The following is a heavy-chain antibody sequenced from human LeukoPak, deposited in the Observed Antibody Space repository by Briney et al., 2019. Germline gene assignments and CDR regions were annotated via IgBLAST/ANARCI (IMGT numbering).Heavy chain of an antibody. CDR2: IIPIFGTA. CDR3: ARYVYDILTGYRFDY. D-gene: IGHD3-9*01. Sequence: RASVKVSCKASGGTFSSYAISWVRQAPGQGLEWMGGIIPIFGTANYAQKFQGRVTITADESTSTAYMELSSLRSEDTAVYYCARYVYDILTGYRFDYWGQGTLVTVSS. CDR1: GGTFSSYA. V-gene: IGHV1-69*13. J-gene: IGHJ4*02.